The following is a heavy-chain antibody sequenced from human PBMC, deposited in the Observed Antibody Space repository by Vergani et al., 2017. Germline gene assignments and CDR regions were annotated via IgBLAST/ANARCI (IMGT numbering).Heavy chain of an antibody. D-gene: IGHD3-22*01. CDR3: AKDYYDSSGYHALFDY. CDR2: ISGSGGST. CDR1: GFTFSSYA. J-gene: IGHJ4*02. V-gene: IGHV3-23*04. Sequence: EVQLVESGGGLVQPGRSLRLSCAASGFTFSSYAMSWVRQAPGKGLEWVSAISGSGGSTYYADSVKGRFTISRDNSKNTLYLQMNSLRAEDTAVYYCAKDYYDSSGYHALFDYWGQGTLVTVSS.